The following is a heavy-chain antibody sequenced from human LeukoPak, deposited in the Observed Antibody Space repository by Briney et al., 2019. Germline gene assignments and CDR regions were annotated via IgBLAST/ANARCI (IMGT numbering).Heavy chain of an antibody. V-gene: IGHV3-7*01. J-gene: IGHJ3*02. D-gene: IGHD3-3*01. CDR2: IKQDGSEK. CDR3: ARDLYDFWSGYYTDAFDI. Sequence: GGSLRLSCAASGFTFSSYWMSWVRQAPGKGLEWVANIKQDGSEKYYVDSVKGRFTISRDNAKNSLYLQMNSLRAEDTAVYYCARDLYDFWSGYYTDAFDIWDQGTMVTVSS. CDR1: GFTFSSYW.